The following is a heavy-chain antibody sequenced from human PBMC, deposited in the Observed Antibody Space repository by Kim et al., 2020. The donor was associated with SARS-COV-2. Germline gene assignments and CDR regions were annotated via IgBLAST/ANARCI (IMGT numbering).Heavy chain of an antibody. D-gene: IGHD3-10*01. CDR3: VKYTFGSSLGDR. CDR1: GFSVSNYA. V-gene: IGHV3-23*01. Sequence: GGSLRLSCEASGFSVSNYAMGWVRQAPGKGLEWVSGIGISGDYKPYIDSVKGRFAIAKDNSRNILYLQMNSLRVEDTAMYFCVKYTFGSSLGDRWGQGTLVSVSS. J-gene: IGHJ4*02. CDR2: IGISGDYK.